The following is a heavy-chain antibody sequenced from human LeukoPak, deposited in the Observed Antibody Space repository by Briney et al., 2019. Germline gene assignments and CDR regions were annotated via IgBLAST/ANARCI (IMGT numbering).Heavy chain of an antibody. CDR3: ARLLGATTSTHFDY. J-gene: IGHJ4*02. Sequence: VASVTVSCKASGYTFTNYYMHWVRQAPGQGLEWMGIINPSVGSTTYAQEFQGRVTMTRDTSTSTVYMELSSLRSEDTAVYYCARLLGATTSTHFDYCGQGTLVTVSS. V-gene: IGHV1-46*01. D-gene: IGHD1-26*01. CDR1: GYTFTNYY. CDR2: INPSVGST.